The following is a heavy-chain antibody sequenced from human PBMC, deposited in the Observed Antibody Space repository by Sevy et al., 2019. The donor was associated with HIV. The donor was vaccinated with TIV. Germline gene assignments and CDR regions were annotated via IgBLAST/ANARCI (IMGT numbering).Heavy chain of an antibody. J-gene: IGHJ4*02. CDR1: GFTFSSFG. CDR3: ARDLEEWELRYLGY. D-gene: IGHD1-26*01. V-gene: IGHV3-33*01. Sequence: LSLTCAASGFTFSSFGMYWAHQAPGEGLEWVAIIWYDGKNALYADSVKGRFTISRDNSKNTLYLQMNSLRAEDTAVYYCARDLEEWELRYLGYWGQGTLVTVSS. CDR2: IWYDGKNA.